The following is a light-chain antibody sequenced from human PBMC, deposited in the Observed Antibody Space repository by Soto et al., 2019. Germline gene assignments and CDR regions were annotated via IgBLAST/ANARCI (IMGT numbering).Light chain of an antibody. CDR1: SSNIGAGYD. V-gene: IGLV1-40*01. J-gene: IGLJ3*02. CDR3: QSYDSSLSGWV. CDR2: GNS. Sequence: QSVLTQPPSVSGAPGQRVTIPCTGRSSNIGAGYDVHWYQQLPGTAPKLLIYGNSNRPSGVPDRFSGSKSGTSASLAITGLQAEDEADYYCQSYDSSLSGWVFGGGTQLTVL.